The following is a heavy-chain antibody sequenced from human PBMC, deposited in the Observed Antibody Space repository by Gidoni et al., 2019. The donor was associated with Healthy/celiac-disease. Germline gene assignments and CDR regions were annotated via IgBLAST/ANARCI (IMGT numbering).Heavy chain of an antibody. D-gene: IGHD5-12*01. J-gene: IGHJ4*02. CDR2: MNPNRGNT. CDR1: GYTFTSYD. CDR3: ARPMKYSGYDSPIDY. V-gene: IGHV1-8*01. Sequence: GAEVKKPGASVKVSCKASGYTFTSYDINWVRQATGQGLEWMGWMNPNRGNTGYAQKFQGRVTMTRNTSISTAYMELSSLRSEDTAVYYCARPMKYSGYDSPIDYWGQGTLVTVSS.